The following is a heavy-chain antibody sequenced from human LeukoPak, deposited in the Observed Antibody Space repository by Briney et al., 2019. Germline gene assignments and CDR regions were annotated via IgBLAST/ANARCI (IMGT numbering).Heavy chain of an antibody. D-gene: IGHD4-23*01. CDR3: ARGLGVVNFDF. V-gene: IGHV4-61*02. CDR1: VRFMYRGNYY. J-gene: IGHJ4*02. CDR2: IYTTGSI. Sequence: PSHTLSLLCSVSVRFMYRGNYYGRWIPQHGAGGLEWFGSIYTTGSINYHRSLQSRVTISVDTSKNQFSLNLSSVTAADTAVYYCARGLGVVNFDFWGQGTLVTVSS.